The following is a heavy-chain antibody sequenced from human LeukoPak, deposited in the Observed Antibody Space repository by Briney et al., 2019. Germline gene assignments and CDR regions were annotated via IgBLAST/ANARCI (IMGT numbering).Heavy chain of an antibody. J-gene: IGHJ4*02. Sequence: PSETLSLTCTVSGGSISSYYWSWIRQPPGKGLEWIGYIYYNGSTNYNPSLKSRVTISVDTSKNQFSLKLSSVTAADTAVYYCARMIGDYWGQGTLVTVSS. CDR2: IYYNGST. V-gene: IGHV4-59*01. CDR1: GGSISSYY. D-gene: IGHD3-16*01. CDR3: ARMIGDY.